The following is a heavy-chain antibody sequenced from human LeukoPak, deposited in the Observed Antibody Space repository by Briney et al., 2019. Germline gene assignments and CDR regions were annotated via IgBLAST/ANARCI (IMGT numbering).Heavy chain of an antibody. CDR1: GYSISSGYY. D-gene: IGHD3-22*01. V-gene: IGHV4-38-2*01. CDR3: ARLPSYYDSSGYSY. Sequence: PSETLSLTCAVSGYSISSGYYWGWIRQPPGKGLEWIGSIYHSGSTYYNPSLKSRVTISVDTSKNQFSLKLSSVTAADTAVYYCARLPSYYDSSGYSYWGQGTLVTVS. J-gene: IGHJ4*02. CDR2: IYHSGST.